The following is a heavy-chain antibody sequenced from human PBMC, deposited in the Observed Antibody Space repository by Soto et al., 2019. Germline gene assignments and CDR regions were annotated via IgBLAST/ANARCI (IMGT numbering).Heavy chain of an antibody. CDR1: GFTFSNAW. J-gene: IGHJ4*02. D-gene: IGHD6-19*01. CDR3: TTDIGRGYRRGWYGY. Sequence: EVQLVESGGGLVKPGGSLRLSCAASGFTFSNAWMSWVRQAPGKGLEWVGRIKSKTDGGTTDYAAPVKGRFTISRDDSKNPLNLKMTGLKTEDPAVYYCTTDIGRGYRRGWYGYWGQGTLVT. V-gene: IGHV3-15*01. CDR2: IKSKTDGGTT.